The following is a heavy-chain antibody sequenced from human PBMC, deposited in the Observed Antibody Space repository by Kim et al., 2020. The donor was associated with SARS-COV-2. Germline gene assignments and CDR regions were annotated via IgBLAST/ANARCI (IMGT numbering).Heavy chain of an antibody. V-gene: IGHV3-30*02. D-gene: IGHD3-10*01. CDR3: AKAVVRGVNYYYYGMDV. J-gene: IGHJ6*01. Sequence: GKGRFTSSRDNPENTLYLQMNSLRPEDTAVYYCAKAVVRGVNYYYYGMDVWGQGTTVAVSS.